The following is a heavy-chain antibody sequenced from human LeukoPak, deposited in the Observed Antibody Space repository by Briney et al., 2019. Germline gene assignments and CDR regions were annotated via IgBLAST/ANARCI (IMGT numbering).Heavy chain of an antibody. J-gene: IGHJ4*02. CDR2: ISTSSAFI. CDR3: ACLRGPSDY. CDR1: GFTFSSYE. D-gene: IGHD4-17*01. V-gene: IGHV3-21*01. Sequence: GGSLRLSCAASGFTFSSYEMNWVRQAPGKGLEWVSSISTSSAFIYYADSVRGRFTISRDNTKNSLYLQMDSLTADDTAVYFCACLRGPSDYWGQGTLVTVSS.